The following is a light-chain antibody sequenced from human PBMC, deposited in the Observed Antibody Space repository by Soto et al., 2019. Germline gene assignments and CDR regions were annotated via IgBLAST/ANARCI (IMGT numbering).Light chain of an antibody. V-gene: IGKV3-20*01. Sequence: EIVLTQSPGTLSLSPGERATLSCRASQSVSRSYLAWYQQKPGQAPRLLIYGASSRATGIPTRFSGSASGTYFTLTISRLEPEDFAVYFCQDYGTSRTFGQGTKVEIK. CDR1: QSVSRSY. CDR3: QDYGTSRT. J-gene: IGKJ1*01. CDR2: GAS.